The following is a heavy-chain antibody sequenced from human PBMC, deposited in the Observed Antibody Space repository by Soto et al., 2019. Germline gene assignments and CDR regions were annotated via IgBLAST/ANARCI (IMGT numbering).Heavy chain of an antibody. Sequence: GASVKVSCKASGYTFTSYYMHWVRQAPGQGLEWMGIINPSGGSTSYAQKFQGRVTMTRDTSTSTVYMELSSLRSEDTAVYYCARDAHYDSSGYYPSFDYWGQGTLVTVSS. CDR3: ARDAHYDSSGYYPSFDY. J-gene: IGHJ4*02. V-gene: IGHV1-46*01. D-gene: IGHD3-22*01. CDR2: INPSGGST. CDR1: GYTFTSYY.